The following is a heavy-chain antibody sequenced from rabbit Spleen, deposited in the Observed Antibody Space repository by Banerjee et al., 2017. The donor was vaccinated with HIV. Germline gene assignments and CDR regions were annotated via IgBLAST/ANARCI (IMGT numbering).Heavy chain of an antibody. J-gene: IGHJ6*01. Sequence: QSLEESGGGLVKPGASLTLTCTASGVSFSFSSYMCWVRQAPGKGLEWIACIEAGSSGFTYFANWAKGRFTISMTSSTTVTLQMTSLTAADTATYFCARDTSSSFSSYGMDLWGQGTLVTVS. CDR3: ARDTSSSFSSYGMDL. D-gene: IGHD1-1*01. CDR1: GVSFSFSSY. CDR2: IEAGSSGFT. V-gene: IGHV1S40*01.